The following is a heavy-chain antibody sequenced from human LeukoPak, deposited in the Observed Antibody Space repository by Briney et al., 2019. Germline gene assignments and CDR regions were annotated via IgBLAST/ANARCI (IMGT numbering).Heavy chain of an antibody. Sequence: GESLKISCKGSGYSFTTYWIGWVRQIPGKGLEWMGIIYPGDSHTMYSPSFRGQVTMSADKSISTAYLQWSSLKASDTAMYYCARLLGSSSSSWASFDYWGQGALVTVSS. V-gene: IGHV5-51*01. CDR1: GYSFTTYW. CDR3: ARLLGSSSSSWASFDY. CDR2: IYPGDSHT. D-gene: IGHD6-13*01. J-gene: IGHJ4*02.